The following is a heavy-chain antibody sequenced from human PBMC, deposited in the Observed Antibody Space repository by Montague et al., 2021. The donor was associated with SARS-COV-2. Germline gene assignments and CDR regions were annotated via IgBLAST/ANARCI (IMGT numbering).Heavy chain of an antibody. CDR3: ARDLSSSWSYWFDP. V-gene: IGHV4-61*02. Sequence: TLSLTCIVSGGYISSGSYYWSWIRQPAGRGMEWIGRIYASGSTKYNPSLKSRVTISVDTSKNQFPLKVSSVTAADTAVYYCARDLSSSWSYWFDPWGQGTLVTVSS. CDR2: IYASGST. D-gene: IGHD6-13*01. CDR1: GGYISSGSYY. J-gene: IGHJ5*02.